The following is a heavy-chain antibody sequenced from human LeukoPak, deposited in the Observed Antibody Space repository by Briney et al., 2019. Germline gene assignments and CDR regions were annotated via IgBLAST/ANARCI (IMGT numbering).Heavy chain of an antibody. CDR1: GFTFSSYT. CDR2: ISSSNTYI. CDR3: ARDGRNGCEDDY. V-gene: IGHV3-21*01. Sequence: GGSLRLSCAASGFTFSSYTMNWVRQAPGKGLEWVSSISSSNTYIYYADSVKGRFTISRDNAKNSVFLQMNSLRAEDTAVYYCARDGRNGCEDDYWGQGTLVTVSS. J-gene: IGHJ4*02. D-gene: IGHD5-12*01.